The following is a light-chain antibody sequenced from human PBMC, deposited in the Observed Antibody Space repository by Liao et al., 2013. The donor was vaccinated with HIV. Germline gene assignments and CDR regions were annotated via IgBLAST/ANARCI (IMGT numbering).Light chain of an antibody. CDR1: NIGSKS. CDR3: QVWDSSSDHYV. V-gene: IGLV3-21*01. Sequence: SYVLTQPPSVSVAPGKTARITCGGNNIGSKSVHWYQQKPGQAPVLVIYYDIKRPSGIPERFSGSNSGNTATLTISRVEAGDEADYYCQVWDSSSDHYVFGTGTKVTVL. CDR2: YDI. J-gene: IGLJ1*01.